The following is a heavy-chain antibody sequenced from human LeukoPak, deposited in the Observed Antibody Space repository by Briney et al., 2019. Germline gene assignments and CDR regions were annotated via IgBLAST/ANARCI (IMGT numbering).Heavy chain of an antibody. CDR2: IRSKAYGGTT. J-gene: IGHJ3*02. V-gene: IGHV3-49*04. CDR1: GFTFGDYA. CDR3: TSDIVVVPAALGAFDI. Sequence: PGGSLRLSCTASGFTFGDYAMSWVRQAPGKGLEWVGFIRSKAYGGTTKYAASVKGRFTISRDDSKSIAYLQMNSLKTEDTAVYYCTSDIVVVPAALGAFDIWGQGTMVTVSS. D-gene: IGHD2-2*01.